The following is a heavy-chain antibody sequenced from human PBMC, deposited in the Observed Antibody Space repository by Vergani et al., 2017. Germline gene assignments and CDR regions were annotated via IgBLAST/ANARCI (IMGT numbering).Heavy chain of an antibody. Sequence: QVQLQESGPGLVKPSETLSLTCAVYGGSFSGYYWSWIRQPPGKGLEWIGEINHSGSTNYNPSLKSRVTISVDTSKNQFSLKLSSVTAADTAVYYCARRNTKHYYYYYYMDVWGKGTTVTVSS. CDR2: INHSGST. CDR1: GGSFSGYY. J-gene: IGHJ6*03. CDR3: ARRNTKHYYYYYYMDV. V-gene: IGHV4-34*01. D-gene: IGHD3-3*01.